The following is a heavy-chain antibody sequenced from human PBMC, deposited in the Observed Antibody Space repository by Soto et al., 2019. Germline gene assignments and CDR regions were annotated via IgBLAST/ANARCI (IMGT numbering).Heavy chain of an antibody. J-gene: IGHJ6*02. Sequence: PGGSLSLFSAASCFSLSRDSMDWVRHAPGKGLEWVSSISSSSRYIYYAASVQGRFNISRGNAKNSLYLQVNSLRAAATAVYYCASDRVAAASGYVYGMHVRGQRPKGTVS. V-gene: IGHV3-21*01. CDR2: ISSSSRYI. CDR1: CFSLSRDS. D-gene: IGHD6-13*01. CDR3: ASDRVAAASGYVYGMHV.